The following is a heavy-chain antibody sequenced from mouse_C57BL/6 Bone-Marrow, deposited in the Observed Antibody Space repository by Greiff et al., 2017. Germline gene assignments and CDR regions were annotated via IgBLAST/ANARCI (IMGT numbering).Heavy chain of an antibody. D-gene: IGHD1-1*01. CDR1: GYTFTDYN. CDR2: INPNNGGT. Sequence: EVQLQQSGPELVKPGASVKMSCKASGYTFTDYNMHWVKQSHGKSLVWIGYINPNNGGTSYNQKFKGKATLTVNKSSSTAYMELRSLTSEDSAVYYCARSRYYGSSYYWYFDVWGTGTTVTVSS. V-gene: IGHV1-22*01. CDR3: ARSRYYGSSYYWYFDV. J-gene: IGHJ1*03.